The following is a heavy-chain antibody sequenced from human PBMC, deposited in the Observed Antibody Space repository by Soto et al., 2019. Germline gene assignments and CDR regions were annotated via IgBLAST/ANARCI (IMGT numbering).Heavy chain of an antibody. CDR3: ARHPGGGGY. Sequence: EVQLVESGGGLIQPGGSLRLSCAVSGFTVSNNYMSWVRQAPGKGLEGVSVIYSGGYTAYGDSVKGRFTISRDNSKNTLYLKKTSVGADHAPVFFCARHPGGGGYWGQGTLVTVSS. D-gene: IGHD3-10*01. J-gene: IGHJ4*02. CDR2: IYSGGYT. CDR1: GFTVSNNY. V-gene: IGHV3-53*01.